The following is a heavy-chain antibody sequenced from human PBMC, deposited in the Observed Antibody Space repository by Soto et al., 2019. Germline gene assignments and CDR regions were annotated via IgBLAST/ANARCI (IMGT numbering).Heavy chain of an antibody. CDR1: VYTFTTYG. CDR2: ISPYNGTT. CDR3: ARDGERDTGLNFYYYLHGMDA. D-gene: IGHD1-1*01. V-gene: IGHV1-18*04. Sequence: GASVKVSCKASVYTFTTYGISCVRQAPGQGLEWMGWISPYNGTTKYAEKFQGEMTMTTDTATSTAYMDLRSLRSDDTAVYYCARDGERDTGLNFYYYLHGMDAWGQGTRVTVSS. J-gene: IGHJ6*02.